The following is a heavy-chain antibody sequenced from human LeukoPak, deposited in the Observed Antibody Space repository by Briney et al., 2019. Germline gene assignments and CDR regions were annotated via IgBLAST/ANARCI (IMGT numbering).Heavy chain of an antibody. CDR1: GFTFSTYA. J-gene: IGHJ4*02. Sequence: PGGSLRLSCAASGFTFSTYAMSWVRQAPRNGLEWVSSISRSGDRTFYADSVKGRFTISRDNSKNTLYHQMSSLRAEDTAIYYCAKYNYYGSGSYYNDFDSWGQGTLVTVSS. CDR2: ISRSGDRT. CDR3: AKYNYYGSGSYYNDFDS. D-gene: IGHD3-10*01. V-gene: IGHV3-23*01.